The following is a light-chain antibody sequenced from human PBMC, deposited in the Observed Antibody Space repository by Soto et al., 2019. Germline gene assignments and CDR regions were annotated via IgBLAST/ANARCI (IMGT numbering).Light chain of an antibody. CDR3: HQYGSSPLT. Sequence: EIVLPQSPGTLSLSPGERATLSCRASQSVSSSYLAWYQQKPGQAPRLLIYGASSRATGIPDRFSGSGSGTDFTLTISRLEPEDFAVYYCHQYGSSPLTFGGGTKVEIK. V-gene: IGKV3-20*01. CDR2: GAS. J-gene: IGKJ4*02. CDR1: QSVSSSY.